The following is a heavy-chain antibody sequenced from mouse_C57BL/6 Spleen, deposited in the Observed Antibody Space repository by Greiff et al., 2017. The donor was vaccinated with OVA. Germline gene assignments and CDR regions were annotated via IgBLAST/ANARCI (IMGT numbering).Heavy chain of an antibody. Sequence: VQLQQSGAELARPGASVKLSCKASGYTFTSYGISWVKQRTGQGLEWIGEIYPRSGNTYYNEKFKGKATLTADKSSSTAYMELRSLTSEDSAVYFCAIYYGNRCDYWGQGTTLTVSS. CDR2: IYPRSGNT. CDR3: AIYYGNRCDY. CDR1: GYTFTSYG. J-gene: IGHJ2*01. V-gene: IGHV1-81*01. D-gene: IGHD2-1*01.